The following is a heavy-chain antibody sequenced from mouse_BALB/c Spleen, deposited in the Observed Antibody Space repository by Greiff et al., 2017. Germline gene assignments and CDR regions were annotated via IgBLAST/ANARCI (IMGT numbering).Heavy chain of an antibody. Sequence: EVQRVESGGGLVKPGGSLKLSCAASGFTFSSYAMSWVRQSPEKRLEWVAEISSGDSYTYYPDTVTGRFTISRDNAKNTLYLEMSCLRSEDTAMYYCARGDYYGGAMDYWGQGTSVTVSS. D-gene: IGHD1-1*01. CDR1: GFTFSSYA. CDR3: ARGDYYGGAMDY. CDR2: ISSGDSYT. J-gene: IGHJ4*01. V-gene: IGHV5-9-4*01.